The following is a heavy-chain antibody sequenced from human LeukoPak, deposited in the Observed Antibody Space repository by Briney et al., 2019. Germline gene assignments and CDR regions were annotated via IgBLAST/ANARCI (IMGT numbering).Heavy chain of an antibody. CDR3: AKMAGGVYSSSWYLDY. D-gene: IGHD6-13*01. CDR1: GFTFSSYA. Sequence: GGSLRLSCAASGFTFSSYAMSWVRQAPGKGLEWVSTMTGSGGSTSYAASVKGRFTISRDNSKNTLYLQMNSLRAEDTAVYYCAKMAGGVYSSSWYLDYWGQGTLVSVSS. J-gene: IGHJ4*02. V-gene: IGHV3-23*01. CDR2: MTGSGGST.